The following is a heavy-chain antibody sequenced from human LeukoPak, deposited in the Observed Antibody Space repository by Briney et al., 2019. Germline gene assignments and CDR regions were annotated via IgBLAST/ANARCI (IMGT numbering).Heavy chain of an antibody. J-gene: IGHJ5*02. CDR1: GDSISSSRYF. V-gene: IGHV4-39*07. CDR2: IYYTGST. D-gene: IGHD3-3*01. CDR3: ARGLPFYDFWSGYLNP. Sequence: SETLSLTCSVSGDSISSSRYFWGWIRQPPGKGLDWIGSIYYTGSTYYNPSLKSRVTISVDTSKNQSSLKLSSVTAADTAVYYCARGLPFYDFWSGYLNPWGQGTLVTVSS.